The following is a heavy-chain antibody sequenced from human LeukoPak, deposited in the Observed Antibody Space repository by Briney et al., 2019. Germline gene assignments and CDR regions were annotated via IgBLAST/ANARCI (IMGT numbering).Heavy chain of an antibody. D-gene: IGHD2-2*01. CDR2: VYSGAGGST. CDR1: GLRVSDYY. Sequence: GGSLRLSCAASGLRVSDYYMSWVRQAPGKGLEWVSVVYSGAGGSTYYADSVKGRFTISRDNSKNTLYLQMNSLRAEDTAVYYCARDEYCSSTSCSGGYFDYWGQGTLVTVSS. J-gene: IGHJ4*02. CDR3: ARDEYCSSTSCSGGYFDY. V-gene: IGHV3-66*02.